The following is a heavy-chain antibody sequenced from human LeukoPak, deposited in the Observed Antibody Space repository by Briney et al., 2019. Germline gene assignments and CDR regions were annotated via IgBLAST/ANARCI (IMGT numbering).Heavy chain of an antibody. V-gene: IGHV4-39*07. CDR3: ARRSGWYSYDIDY. CDR1: GGSISSSSYY. Sequence: PSQTLSLPCTVSGGSISSSSYYWGWIRQPPGKGLEWIGSIYYSGSTYYNPSLKSRVTISVDTSKNQFSLKLSSVTAADTAVYYCARRSGWYSYDIDYWGQGTLVTVSS. D-gene: IGHD6-19*01. J-gene: IGHJ4*02. CDR2: IYYSGST.